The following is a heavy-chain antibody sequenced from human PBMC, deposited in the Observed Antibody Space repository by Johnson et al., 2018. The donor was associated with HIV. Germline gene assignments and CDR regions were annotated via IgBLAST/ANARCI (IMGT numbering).Heavy chain of an antibody. J-gene: IGHJ3*02. CDR1: GFTFSKCD. V-gene: IGHV3-13*01. CDR3: AKGCRWLLERTYAFDI. Sequence: VQLVESGGDLVQPGGSLRLSSAASGFTFSKCDMHWVRQATGDGLQWVSVIGTAGDTYYLGSVKGRFTISRDNSKNTVFLQMNSLRPEDTAVYYCAKGCRWLLERTYAFDIWGQGTMVTVSS. CDR2: IGTAGDT. D-gene: IGHD3-22*01.